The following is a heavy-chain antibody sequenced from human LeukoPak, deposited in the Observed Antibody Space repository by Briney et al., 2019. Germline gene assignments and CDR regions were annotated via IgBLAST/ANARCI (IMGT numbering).Heavy chain of an antibody. J-gene: IGHJ6*04. V-gene: IGHV3-48*01. CDR1: GFTFSSYS. Sequence: GGSLRLSCAASGFTFSSYSMNWVRQAPGKGLEWVSYISNSGSIIYYADSVKGRFTISRDNAKNSLYLQMNSLRAEDTAVYYCAELGITMIGGVWGKGTTVTISS. CDR3: AELGITMIGGV. CDR2: ISNSGSII. D-gene: IGHD3-10*02.